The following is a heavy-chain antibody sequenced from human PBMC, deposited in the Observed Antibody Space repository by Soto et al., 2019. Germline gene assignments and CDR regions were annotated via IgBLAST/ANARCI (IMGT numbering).Heavy chain of an antibody. Sequence: GGSLRLSCAASGFTFSSYARHWVRQAPGKGLEWVAIMSYDGNNQYYADSVKGRFTISRDNFKNTLYLQMNSLRAEDTAVYYCAKALGELSPESFDYWGQGILVTVSS. V-gene: IGHV3-30*18. J-gene: IGHJ4*02. CDR2: MSYDGNNQ. D-gene: IGHD3-16*02. CDR3: AKALGELSPESFDY. CDR1: GFTFSSYA.